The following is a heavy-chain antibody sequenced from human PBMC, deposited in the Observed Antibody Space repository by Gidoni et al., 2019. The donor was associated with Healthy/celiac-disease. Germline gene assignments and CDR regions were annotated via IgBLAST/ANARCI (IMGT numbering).Heavy chain of an antibody. V-gene: IGHV3-74*01. CDR2: INSDGSST. D-gene: IGHD2-2*01. CDR3: ARGGCSSTSCYYYYYYMDV. Sequence: ESGGGLVQPGGSLRLSCAASGFTFSSYWMHWVRQAPGKGLVWVSRINSDGSSTSYADSVKGRFTISRDNAKNTLYLQMNSLRAEDTAVYYCARGGCSSTSCYYYYYYMDVWGKGTTVTVSS. J-gene: IGHJ6*03. CDR1: GFTFSSYW.